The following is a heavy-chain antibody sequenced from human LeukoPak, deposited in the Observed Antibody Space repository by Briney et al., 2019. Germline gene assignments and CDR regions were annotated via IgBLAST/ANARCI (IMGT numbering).Heavy chain of an antibody. V-gene: IGHV1-69*13. J-gene: IGHJ4*02. Sequence: SVKVSCKASGGTFSSYAISWVRQAPGQGLEWMGGIIPIFGTANYAQKFQGRVTITADESTSTAYMELSSLRSENTAVYYCAREGGATNPFDYWGQGTLVTVSS. D-gene: IGHD5-24*01. CDR2: IIPIFGTA. CDR1: GGTFSSYA. CDR3: AREGGATNPFDY.